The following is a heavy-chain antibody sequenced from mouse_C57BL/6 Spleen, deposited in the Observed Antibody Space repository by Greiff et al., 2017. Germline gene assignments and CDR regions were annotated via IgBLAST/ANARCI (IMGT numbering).Heavy chain of an antibody. V-gene: IGHV1-64*01. Sequence: QVQLQQSGAELVKPGASVTLSCKASGYTFTSYWMHWVQQRPGHGLEWIGVIYPNGGSTNYNEKFKSKATLPVDKSSSTAYMQLSSTTSEDSAVYFCAIWSWFAYWGQGTLVTVSA. J-gene: IGHJ3*01. CDR3: AIWSWFAY. CDR1: GYTFTSYW. D-gene: IGHD1-1*02. CDR2: IYPNGGST.